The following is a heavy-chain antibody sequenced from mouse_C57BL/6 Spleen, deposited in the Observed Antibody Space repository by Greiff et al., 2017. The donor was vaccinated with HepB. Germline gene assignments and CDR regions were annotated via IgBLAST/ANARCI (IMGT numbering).Heavy chain of an antibody. Sequence: VQLQQSGGGLVQPGGSLKLSCAASGIDFSRYWMSWVRRAPGKGLEWIGEINPDSSTINYAPSLKDKFIISRDNAKHTRYLQMSKVRYEDTALYYCAREGDASGIYVMDYWGQGTSVTVSS. D-gene: IGHD6-2*01. CDR2: INPDSSTI. V-gene: IGHV4-1*01. J-gene: IGHJ4*01. CDR1: GIDFSRYW. CDR3: AREGDASGIYVMDY.